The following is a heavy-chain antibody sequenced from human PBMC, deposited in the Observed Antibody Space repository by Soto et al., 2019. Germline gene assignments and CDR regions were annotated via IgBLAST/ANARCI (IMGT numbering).Heavy chain of an antibody. V-gene: IGHV3-30-3*01. CDR1: GFTFSSYA. CDR2: ISYDGSNK. CDR3: ARGAFGELSPFDY. J-gene: IGHJ4*02. Sequence: QVQLVESGGGVVQPGRSLRLSCAASGFTFSSYAMHWVRQAPGKGLEWVAVISYDGSNKYYADSVKGRFTISRDNSKNPLYLQMNSLIAEDTAVYYCARGAFGELSPFDYWGQGTLVTVSS. D-gene: IGHD3-10*01.